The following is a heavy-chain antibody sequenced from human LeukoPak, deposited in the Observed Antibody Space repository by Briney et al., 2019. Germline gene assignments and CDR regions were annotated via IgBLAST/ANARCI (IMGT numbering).Heavy chain of an antibody. J-gene: IGHJ3*02. CDR3: ARDLWFGELFGAFDI. CDR2: INPNSGDT. V-gene: IGHV1-2*02. D-gene: IGHD3-10*01. Sequence: ASVKVSCKASGYTFTGYYMHWVRQAPGQGLEWMGWINPNSGDTDYAQKFQGRVTMTRDTSISTAYMELSRLRSDDTAVYYCARDLWFGELFGAFDIWGQGTMVTVSS. CDR1: GYTFTGYY.